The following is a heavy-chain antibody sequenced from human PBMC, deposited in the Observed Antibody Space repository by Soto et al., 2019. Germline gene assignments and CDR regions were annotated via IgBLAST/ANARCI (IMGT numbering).Heavy chain of an antibody. CDR3: AKVVVAATRHTDFDS. D-gene: IGHD2-15*01. J-gene: IGHJ4*02. Sequence: SETLSLTCTVSGGSINSNNYYWAWIRQPPGKGLAWISSIYYDGSTYYNPSLKSRVSISVDTSKNHFSLKLSSATAADTAVYYCAKVVVAATRHTDFDSWGQGTLVTVSS. V-gene: IGHV4-39*02. CDR2: IYYDGST. CDR1: GGSINSNNYY.